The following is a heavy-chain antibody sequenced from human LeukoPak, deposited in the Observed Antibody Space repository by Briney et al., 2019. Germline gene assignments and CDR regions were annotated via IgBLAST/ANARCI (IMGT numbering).Heavy chain of an antibody. CDR1: GGTLSNYP. Sequence: SLKVSCKTTGGTLSNYPISWVRQAPGQGLEWMGGIMPIFGTAHYAEKFQASVTITADESTSTVFMEPRSLKSEDTAVYYCARGPEIEVAGTTFGEYKWFHPWGQGTLITVSS. D-gene: IGHD6-19*01. V-gene: IGHV1-69*19. CDR2: IMPIFGTA. J-gene: IGHJ5*02. CDR3: ARGPEIEVAGTTFGEYKWFHP.